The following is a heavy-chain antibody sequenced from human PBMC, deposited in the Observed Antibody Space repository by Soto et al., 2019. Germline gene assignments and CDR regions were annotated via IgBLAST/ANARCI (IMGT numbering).Heavy chain of an antibody. D-gene: IGHD6-19*01. Sequence: GGSLRLSCAASGFTVSSNYMSWVRQAPGKGLEWVSVIYSGGSTYYADSVKGRFTISRDNSKNTLYLQMNSLRAEDTAVYYCAKDLGSSGWYDYYYYGMDVWGQGTTVTVSS. V-gene: IGHV3-66*02. CDR1: GFTVSSNY. CDR3: AKDLGSSGWYDYYYYGMDV. CDR2: IYSGGST. J-gene: IGHJ6*02.